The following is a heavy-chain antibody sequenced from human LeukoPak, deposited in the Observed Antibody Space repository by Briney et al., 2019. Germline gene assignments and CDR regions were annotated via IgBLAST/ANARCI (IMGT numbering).Heavy chain of an antibody. Sequence: GRSLRLSCAASGFTFSSYEMNWVRQAPGKGLEWVSYISSSGSTIYYADSVKGRFTVSRDNSKDTLYLQMNDLRPDDTAIYYCAKRNTMVRGGPCFDYWGQGLLVTVSS. CDR3: AKRNTMVRGGPCFDY. V-gene: IGHV3-48*03. CDR2: ISSSGSTI. CDR1: GFTFSSYE. D-gene: IGHD3-10*01. J-gene: IGHJ4*02.